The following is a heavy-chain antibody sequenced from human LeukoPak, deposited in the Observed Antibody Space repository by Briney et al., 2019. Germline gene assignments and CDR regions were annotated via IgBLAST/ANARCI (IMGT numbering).Heavy chain of an antibody. CDR2: IYYSGST. V-gene: IGHV4-30-4*01. CDR1: GGSISSGDYY. D-gene: IGHD2/OR15-2a*01. Sequence: SETLSLTCTVSGGSISSGDYYWSWIRQPPGKGLEWIGYIYYSGSTYYNPSLRSRVTISVDTSKNQFSLKLSSVTAADTAAYYCARTLYVPYFDYWGQGALVTVSS. CDR3: ARTLYVPYFDY. J-gene: IGHJ4*02.